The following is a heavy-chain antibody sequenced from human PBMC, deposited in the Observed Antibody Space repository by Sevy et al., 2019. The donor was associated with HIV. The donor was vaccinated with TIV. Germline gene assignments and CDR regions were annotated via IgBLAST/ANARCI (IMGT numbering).Heavy chain of an antibody. D-gene: IGHD3-10*01. V-gene: IGHV3-53*01. CDR2: IYSGGST. CDR1: GFTVSSNY. J-gene: IGHJ4*02. CDR3: ASLPRGFAYN. Sequence: GGSLRLSCAASGFTVSSNYMSWVRQAPGKGLEWVSVIYSGGSTYYADSVKGRFTISRDNSKSTLYLQMNSLRAVDTAVYYCASLPRGFAYNWGQGPLVPVSS.